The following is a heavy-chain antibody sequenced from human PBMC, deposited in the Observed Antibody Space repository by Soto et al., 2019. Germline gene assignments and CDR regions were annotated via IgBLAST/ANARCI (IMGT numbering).Heavy chain of an antibody. D-gene: IGHD3-9*01. J-gene: IGHJ4*02. Sequence: SLRLSFEASGFVFRTFRMHWVRRAPGKGLEWLATIRFDGSTARYAESVRGRFKISRDNSMNTLYLQLDRLRVEDTAVYYCVRDRPNTESLTGYFDTWGQGTPVTVSS. CDR1: GFVFRTFR. CDR3: VRDRPNTESLTGYFDT. CDR2: IRFDGSTA. V-gene: IGHV3-33*01.